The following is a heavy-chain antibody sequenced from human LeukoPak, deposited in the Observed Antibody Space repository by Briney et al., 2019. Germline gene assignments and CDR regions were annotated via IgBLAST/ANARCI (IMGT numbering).Heavy chain of an antibody. V-gene: IGHV1-46*01. J-gene: IGHJ4*02. CDR1: GYTFTSYY. CDR3: ARWTTTYLDY. D-gene: IGHD4-11*01. Sequence: ASVKVSCKASGYTFTSYYIHWGRQAPGQGLGGMGIINPSGGSTNYAQKFQGRVTMTRDTSTSTVYMELSSLRSEDSAVYYCARWTTTYLDYWGQGTLVTVSS. CDR2: INPSGGST.